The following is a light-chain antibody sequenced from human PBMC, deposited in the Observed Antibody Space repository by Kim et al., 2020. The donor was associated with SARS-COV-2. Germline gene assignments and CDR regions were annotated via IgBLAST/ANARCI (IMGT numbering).Light chain of an antibody. CDR1: QSVSSR. J-gene: IGKJ2*01. Sequence: EIVLTQSPGTLSLSPGERATLSCRASQSVSSRLAWYQQKPGQAPRLLIYGASSRATGIPDRFSGSGSGTDFILTITRLEPEDLAVYYCQHYIGSFHTFGQGTKLEIK. V-gene: IGKV3-20*01. CDR2: GAS. CDR3: QHYIGSFHT.